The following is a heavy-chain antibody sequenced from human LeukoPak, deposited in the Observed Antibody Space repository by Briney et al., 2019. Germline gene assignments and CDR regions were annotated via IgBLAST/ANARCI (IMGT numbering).Heavy chain of an antibody. D-gene: IGHD6-6*01. Sequence: ASVKVSCKASGYTFTSYYMHWVRQAPGQGLEWMGIINPSGGSTSYAQKFQGRVTMTRDTSTSTVYMELSSLRSEDTAVYYCAREVGIAARLDWFDPWGQGTLVTVSS. CDR2: INPSGGST. CDR1: GYTFTSYY. J-gene: IGHJ5*02. CDR3: AREVGIAARLDWFDP. V-gene: IGHV1-46*01.